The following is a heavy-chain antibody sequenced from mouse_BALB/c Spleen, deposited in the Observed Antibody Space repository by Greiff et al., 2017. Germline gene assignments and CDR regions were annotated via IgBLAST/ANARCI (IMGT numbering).Heavy chain of an antibody. CDR3: ARQDDGYYHFAY. CDR2: IWSDGST. Sequence: QVQLQQSGPDLVAPSQSLSITCTVSGFSLTSYGVHWVRQPPGKGLEWLVVIWSDGSTTYNSALKSRLSISKDNSKSQVFLKMNSLQTDDTAMYYCARQDDGYYHFAYWGQGTLVTVSA. J-gene: IGHJ3*01. D-gene: IGHD2-3*01. CDR1: GFSLTSYG. V-gene: IGHV2-6-2*01.